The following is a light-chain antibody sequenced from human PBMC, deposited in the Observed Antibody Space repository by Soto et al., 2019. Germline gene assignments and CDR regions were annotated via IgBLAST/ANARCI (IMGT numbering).Light chain of an antibody. CDR3: CSYAGSSTVV. V-gene: IGLV2-23*01. J-gene: IGLJ2*01. CDR2: EDS. Sequence: QSALTQTASVSGSPGQSITISCTGTSSDVGSYNLVSWYQQHPGKAPKLMIYEDSKRPSGVSNRFSGSKSGNTASLTISGLQAEDEADYYCCSYAGSSTVVFGGGTKLNVL. CDR1: SSDVGSYNL.